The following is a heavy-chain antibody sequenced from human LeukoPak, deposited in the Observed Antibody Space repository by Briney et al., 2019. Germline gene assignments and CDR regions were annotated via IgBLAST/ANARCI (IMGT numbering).Heavy chain of an antibody. CDR2: INPNSGGT. D-gene: IGHD6-6*01. V-gene: IGHV1-2*02. CDR3: AVGAWVPPYSSSSREDIDY. J-gene: IGHJ4*02. Sequence: PLASVKVSCKASGYTFTGYYMHWVRQAPGQGLEWMGWINPNSGGTNYAQKFQGGVTMTRDTSISTAYMELSRLRSDDTAVYYCAVGAWVPPYSSSSREDIDYWGQGTLVTVSS. CDR1: GYTFTGYY.